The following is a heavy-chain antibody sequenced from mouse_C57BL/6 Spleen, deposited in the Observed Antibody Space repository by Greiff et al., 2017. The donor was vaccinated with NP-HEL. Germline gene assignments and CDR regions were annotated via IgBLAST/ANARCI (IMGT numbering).Heavy chain of an antibody. CDR3: ARRAYYSNLGWFAY. CDR1: GYTFTDYN. CDR2: INPNNGGT. D-gene: IGHD2-5*01. J-gene: IGHJ3*01. V-gene: IGHV1-22*01. Sequence: EVQLQQSGPELVKPGASVKMSCKASGYTFTDYNMHWVKQSHGKSLEWIGYINPNNGGTSYNQKFKGKATLTVNKSSSTAYMELRSLTSEDSAVYYCARRAYYSNLGWFAYWGQGTLVTVSA.